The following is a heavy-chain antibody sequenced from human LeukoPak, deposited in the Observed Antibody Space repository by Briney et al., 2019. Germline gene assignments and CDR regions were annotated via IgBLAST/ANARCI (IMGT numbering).Heavy chain of an antibody. D-gene: IGHD3-9*01. J-gene: IGHJ4*02. CDR1: GFIFSNYA. CDR2: IVGRGSST. CDR3: AKWGDYDILTGYYDSDY. V-gene: IGHV3-23*01. Sequence: GASLRLSCAASGFIFSNYAMSWVRQAPGKGLEWVSAIVGRGSSTYYADSVKGRFTISRDNSKNTLYLHLNRLRAEDTAVYYCAKWGDYDILTGYYDSDYWGQGTLVTVSS.